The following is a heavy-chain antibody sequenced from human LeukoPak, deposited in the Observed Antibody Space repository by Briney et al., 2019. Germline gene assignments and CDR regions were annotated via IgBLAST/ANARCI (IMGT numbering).Heavy chain of an antibody. J-gene: IGHJ4*02. Sequence: SETLSLTCAVDGGSFSGYYWSWIRQPPGKGLEWIGEINHSGSTNYNPSLKSRVTISVDTSKNQFSLKLTSVTAADTAVYYCARTPGYSRSYRYWGQGILVTVSS. CDR3: ARTPGYSRSYRY. V-gene: IGHV4-34*01. D-gene: IGHD6-6*01. CDR2: INHSGST. CDR1: GGSFSGYY.